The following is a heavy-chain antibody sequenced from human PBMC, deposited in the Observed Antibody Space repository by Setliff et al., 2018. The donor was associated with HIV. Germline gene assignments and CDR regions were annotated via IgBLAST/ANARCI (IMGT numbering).Heavy chain of an antibody. CDR1: DSGTYY. D-gene: IGHD3-22*01. Sequence: SETLSLTCTVSDSGTYYWSWIRQPAGKGLEWIGRVSSRGDTNYNPSLKSRVTMSVDTSKNQFSLKLTSVTASDTAVYYCARGRWDRRYYDSSGYVYGMDVWGQGTTVTVSS. CDR3: ARGRWDRRYYDSSGYVYGMDV. CDR2: VSSRGDT. V-gene: IGHV4-4*07. J-gene: IGHJ6*02.